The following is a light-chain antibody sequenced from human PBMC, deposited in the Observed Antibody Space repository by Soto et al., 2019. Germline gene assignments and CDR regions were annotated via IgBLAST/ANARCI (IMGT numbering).Light chain of an antibody. CDR2: GAS. Sequence: EIVMTHSPVTLSVSPGERATLSCRASQSLSSNLAWYQHRPGQAPRLLIYGASTRATGIPARFSGGGSGTEFTLTISSLQSEDFALYYCQQYKNWPRTFGQGTKVDIK. J-gene: IGKJ1*01. V-gene: IGKV3-15*01. CDR3: QQYKNWPRT. CDR1: QSLSSN.